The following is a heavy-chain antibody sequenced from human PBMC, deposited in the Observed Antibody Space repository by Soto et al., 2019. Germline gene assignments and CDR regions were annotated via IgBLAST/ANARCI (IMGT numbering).Heavy chain of an antibody. D-gene: IGHD1-7*01. CDR2: INHSGST. Sequence: SETLSLTCAVYGGSFSGYYWSWIRQPPGKGLEWIGEINHSGSTNYNPSLKSRVTISVDTSKNQFSLKLSSVTAADTAVYYCARLKLELRGTWFDPWGQGTLVT. CDR1: GGSFSGYY. CDR3: ARLKLELRGTWFDP. J-gene: IGHJ5*02. V-gene: IGHV4-34*01.